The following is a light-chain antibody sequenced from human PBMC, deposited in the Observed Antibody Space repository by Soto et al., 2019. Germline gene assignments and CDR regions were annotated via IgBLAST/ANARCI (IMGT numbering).Light chain of an antibody. CDR1: QSVSSN. CDR3: QQYNNWPPWT. V-gene: IGKV3-15*01. J-gene: IGKJ1*01. Sequence: EIVMTQSPATLSVSPGERVTLSCRASQSVSSNLAWYQQKPGQAPRLLIYGASTRATGIPVRFSGSGSGTEFTLTISSLQSEDVAVYYCQQYNNWPPWTFGQGTKVEIK. CDR2: GAS.